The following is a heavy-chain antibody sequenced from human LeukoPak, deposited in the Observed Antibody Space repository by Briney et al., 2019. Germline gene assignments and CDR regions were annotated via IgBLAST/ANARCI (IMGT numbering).Heavy chain of an antibody. CDR2: ITGSDDKT. V-gene: IGHV3-23*01. J-gene: IGHJ4*02. D-gene: IGHD3-16*02. Sequence: GGSLSLSCAASGFTFSGSAMTWVRQAPGKGLQWVSTITGSDDKTYYADSVKGRFTISRDNSKNTLYLQMNSLRAEDTAVYYCAKSYVWGSYRPPFDYWGQGTLVTVSS. CDR1: GFTFSGSA. CDR3: AKSYVWGSYRPPFDY.